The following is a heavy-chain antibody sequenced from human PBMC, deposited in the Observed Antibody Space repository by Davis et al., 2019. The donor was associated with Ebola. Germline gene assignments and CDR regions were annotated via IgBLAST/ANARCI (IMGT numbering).Heavy chain of an antibody. V-gene: IGHV3-23*01. CDR1: GFSFSTYV. Sequence: PGGSLRLSCAASGFSFSTYVMTWVRQAPGKGLEWVSTVSSSGSNTYYADSVKGRFTISRDNAKNTLYLQMNSLRAEDTAVYYCARNNYNYVSWGQGTLVTVSS. CDR3: ARNNYNYVS. CDR2: VSSSGSNT. D-gene: IGHD1-7*01. J-gene: IGHJ4*02.